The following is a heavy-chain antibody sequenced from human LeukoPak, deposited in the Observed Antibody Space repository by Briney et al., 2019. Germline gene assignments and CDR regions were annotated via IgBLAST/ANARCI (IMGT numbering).Heavy chain of an antibody. J-gene: IGHJ6*03. CDR2: MNPNSGNT. D-gene: IGHD3-3*01. CDR1: GYTFTRYD. V-gene: IGHV1-8*01. CDR3: ARVPTLRFLEWLALRNYYCYYLDV. Sequence: SVKVSCTASGYTFTRYDINWVRQATGQGLEWMGWMNPNSGNTGYAQKFQGRVTMTPHTSISTAYVELSSMRSDATTVYSCARVPTLRFLEWLALRNYYCYYLDVWGKGTTVTVSS.